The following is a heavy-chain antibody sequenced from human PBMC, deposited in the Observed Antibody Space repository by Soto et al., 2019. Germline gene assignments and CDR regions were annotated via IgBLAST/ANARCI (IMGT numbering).Heavy chain of an antibody. CDR3: ARHLTYCSAGSCYADFPYYGMDV. CDR2: IYYKGST. J-gene: IGHJ6*02. CDR1: GGSISSGGYY. D-gene: IGHD2-15*01. V-gene: IGHV4-31*03. Sequence: PSETLSLTCTVSGGSISSGGYYWSWIRQHPGKGLEWIGYIYYKGSTYYNPSLKSRVTISVDTSKNQFSLKLSSVTAADTAVYYCARHLTYCSAGSCYADFPYYGMDVWGQGTTVTVSS.